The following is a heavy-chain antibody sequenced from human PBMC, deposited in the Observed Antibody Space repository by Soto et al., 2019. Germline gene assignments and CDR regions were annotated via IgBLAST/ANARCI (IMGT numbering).Heavy chain of an antibody. CDR1: GYTFTSYD. CDR3: ACTGYQRDIVATEPRPFDP. J-gene: IGHJ5*02. Sequence: GESLKISCKASGYTFTSYDINWVRQATGQGLEWMGWMNPNSGNTGYAQKFQGRVTMTRNTSISTAYMELSSLRSEDTAVYYCACTGYQRDIVATEPRPFDPWGQGTLVTVSS. V-gene: IGHV1-8*01. CDR2: MNPNSGNT. D-gene: IGHD5-12*01.